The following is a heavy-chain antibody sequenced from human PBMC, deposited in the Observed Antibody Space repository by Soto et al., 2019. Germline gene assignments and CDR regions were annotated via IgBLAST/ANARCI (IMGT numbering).Heavy chain of an antibody. CDR2: ISWNSGSI. J-gene: IGHJ5*02. Sequence: EVQLVESGGGLVQPGRSLRLSCAASGFTFDDYAMHWVRQAPGKGLEWVSGISWNSGSIGYADSVKGRFTISRDNAKNSLYLQMNSLRAEDTALYSCAKDSSSSWYDWFDPWGQGTLVTVSS. D-gene: IGHD6-13*01. V-gene: IGHV3-9*01. CDR3: AKDSSSSWYDWFDP. CDR1: GFTFDDYA.